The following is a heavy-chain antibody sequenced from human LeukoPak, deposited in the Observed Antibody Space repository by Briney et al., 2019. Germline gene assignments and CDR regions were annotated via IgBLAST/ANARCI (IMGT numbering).Heavy chain of an antibody. J-gene: IGHJ4*02. D-gene: IGHD3-9*01. V-gene: IGHV3-23*01. CDR1: GFTFSSTA. Sequence: GGSLRLSCAASGFTFSSTAMNWVRQAPGKGLEWVSGITGSSSNAYYADSVKGRFTISRDNSKNTLYLQMNSLRAEDTAVYYCAKDREYDILTGKTALDYWGQGTLVTVSS. CDR2: ITGSSSNA. CDR3: AKDREYDILTGKTALDY.